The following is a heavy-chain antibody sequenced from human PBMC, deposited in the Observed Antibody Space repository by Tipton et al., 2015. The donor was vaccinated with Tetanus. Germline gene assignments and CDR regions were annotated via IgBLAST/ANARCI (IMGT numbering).Heavy chain of an antibody. CDR2: ISAYNGNT. Sequence: QSGPEVKKPGASVKVSCKASGYTFTSYGISWVRQAPGQGLEWMGWISAYNGNTNYAQKFQGRVTMTRDTSTSTVYMELSSLRSEDTAVYYCARDGGEQQLPDYYYYGMDVWGQGTTVTVSS. D-gene: IGHD6-13*01. J-gene: IGHJ6*02. CDR1: GYTFTSYG. V-gene: IGHV1-18*01. CDR3: ARDGGEQQLPDYYYYGMDV.